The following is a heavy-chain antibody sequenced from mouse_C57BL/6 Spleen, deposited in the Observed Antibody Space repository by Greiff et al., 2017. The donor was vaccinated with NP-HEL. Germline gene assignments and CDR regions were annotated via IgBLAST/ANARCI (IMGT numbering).Heavy chain of an antibody. Sequence: VQLQQSGPELVKPGASVKISCKASGYAFSSSWMNWVKQRPGKGLEWIGRIYPGDGDTNYNGKFKGKATLTADKSSSTAYMQLSSLTSEDSAVXSCARGDVGYSPFDYWGQGTTLTVSS. D-gene: IGHD2-3*01. CDR3: ARGDVGYSPFDY. V-gene: IGHV1-82*01. J-gene: IGHJ2*01. CDR2: IYPGDGDT. CDR1: GYAFSSSW.